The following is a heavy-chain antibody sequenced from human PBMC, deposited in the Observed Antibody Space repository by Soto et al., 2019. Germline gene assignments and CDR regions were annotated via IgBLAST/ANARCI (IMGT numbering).Heavy chain of an antibody. Sequence: GGSLRLSCASSVFTFSSYGMHCVRHSPGKWLEWVAVIWYDGSNKYYADSVKGRFTISRDNSKNTLYLQMNSLRAEDTAVYYCAREFGELLSEYYYYGMEVWGQGTTVRVTS. J-gene: IGHJ6*02. CDR1: VFTFSSYG. V-gene: IGHV3-33*01. CDR2: IWYDGSNK. CDR3: AREFGELLSEYYYYGMEV. D-gene: IGHD3-10*01.